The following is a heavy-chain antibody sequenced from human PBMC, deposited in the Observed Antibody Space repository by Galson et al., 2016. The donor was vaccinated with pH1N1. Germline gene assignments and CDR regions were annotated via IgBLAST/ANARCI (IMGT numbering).Heavy chain of an antibody. CDR2: IHHSGRT. CDR3: ARVEVFSKRRRGWFDP. V-gene: IGHV4-34*01. Sequence: LTCGVVGGSLSGNSWIWIRQSTGKGLEWIGEIHHSGRTIYNPSLKSRVDVSVDTSKNTVSLDLSSVTGADTATYYCARVEVFSKRRRGWFDPWGQGTLVTVSS. J-gene: IGHJ5*02. D-gene: IGHD4-11*01. CDR1: GGSLSGNS.